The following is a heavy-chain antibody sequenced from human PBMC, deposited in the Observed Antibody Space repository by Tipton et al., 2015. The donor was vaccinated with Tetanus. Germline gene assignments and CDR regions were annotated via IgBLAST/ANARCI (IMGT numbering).Heavy chain of an antibody. V-gene: IGHV4-30-2*01. Sequence: TLSLTCAVSGGSISSGGYSWSWIRQPPGKGLEWIGYIYHRGSTYYNPSLKSQVTISVDRSKNQFSLKLSSVTAADTAVYYCARGRTRYYYDSSGWLTNDAFDIWGQGTMVTVSS. J-gene: IGHJ3*02. D-gene: IGHD3-22*01. CDR2: IYHRGST. CDR3: ARGRTRYYYDSSGWLTNDAFDI. CDR1: GGSISSGGYS.